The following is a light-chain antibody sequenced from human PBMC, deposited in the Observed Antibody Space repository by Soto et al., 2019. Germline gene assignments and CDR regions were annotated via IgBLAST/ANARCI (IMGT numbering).Light chain of an antibody. J-gene: IGKJ5*01. Sequence: EIWLTQYPGTLSLSPGERATLPCRASQSVKSSYLAWYQHTPGHAPRLLIYGTSSRATGIPDSLSGSASGTDFPLTISRLPPEDSAVYYCQQYGSPITFGQGTRLEIK. CDR3: QQYGSPIT. V-gene: IGKV3-20*01. CDR2: GTS. CDR1: QSVKSSY.